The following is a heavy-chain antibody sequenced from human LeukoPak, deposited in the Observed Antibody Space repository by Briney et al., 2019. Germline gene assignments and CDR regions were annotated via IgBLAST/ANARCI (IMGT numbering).Heavy chain of an antibody. CDR1: GGTFSSYA. Sequence: SVKVPCKASGGTFSSYAISWVRQAPGQGLEWMGGIIPIFGTANYAQKFQGRVTITADESTSTAYMELSSLRSEDTAVYYCARPFTVAATKSDDYGDYLSGIAWGDWGQGTLVTVSS. CDR3: ARPFTVAATKSDDYGDYLSGIAWGD. D-gene: IGHD4-17*01. CDR2: IIPIFGTA. V-gene: IGHV1-69*13. J-gene: IGHJ4*02.